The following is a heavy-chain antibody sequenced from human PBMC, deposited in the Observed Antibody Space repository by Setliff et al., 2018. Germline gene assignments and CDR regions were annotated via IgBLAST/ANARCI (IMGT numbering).Heavy chain of an antibody. CDR1: GVDVIERLYY. CDR2: RYYTGST. CDR3: ARHFYPPDFFVH. V-gene: IGHV4-39*01. Sequence: PSETLSLTCSASGVDVIERLYYWSWVRQSPGKGLEWIRTRYYTGSTFYNPSLESRVAVSPNAYEKKFSLNLRSMTTADTAVYYCARHFYPPDFFVHWGQGLLVTVSS. D-gene: IGHD3-3*01. J-gene: IGHJ4*02.